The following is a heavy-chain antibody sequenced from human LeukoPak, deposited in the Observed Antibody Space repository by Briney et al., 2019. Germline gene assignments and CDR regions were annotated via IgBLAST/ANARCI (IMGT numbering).Heavy chain of an antibody. CDR3: ARGYYDFRSGCPNNWFDP. Sequence: KASETLSLTCTVSGGSISSYYWSWIRQPPGKGLEWIGYIYYSGSTNYNPSLKSRVTISVDTSKSQFSLKLSSVTAADTAVYYCARGYYDFRSGCPNNWFDPWGQGTLVTVSS. V-gene: IGHV4-59*01. CDR2: IYYSGST. CDR1: GGSISSYY. D-gene: IGHD3-3*01. J-gene: IGHJ5*02.